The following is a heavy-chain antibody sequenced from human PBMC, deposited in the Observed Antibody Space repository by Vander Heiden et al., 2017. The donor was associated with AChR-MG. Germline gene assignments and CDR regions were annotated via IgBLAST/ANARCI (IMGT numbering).Heavy chain of an antibody. D-gene: IGHD1-1*01. CDR2: ISYDGSNK. Sequence: QVQLVESGGGVVQPGRSLRLSCADSGSTFSSYGMHWVRQAPGKGLEWVTVISYDGSNKYYADSVKGRFTISRDNAKNTVYLQMNSLRAEDTAVYYCANDRHSMSPYIQLERPGDLWGQGTMVTVSS. CDR1: GSTFSSYG. V-gene: IGHV3-30*18. CDR3: ANDRHSMSPYIQLERPGDL. J-gene: IGHJ3*01.